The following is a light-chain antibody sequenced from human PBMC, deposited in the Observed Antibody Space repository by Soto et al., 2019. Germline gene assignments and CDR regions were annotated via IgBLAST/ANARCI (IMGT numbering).Light chain of an antibody. CDR3: QQYNSYRT. Sequence: DLQMTQSPSTLSASVGDRVTITCRASQSISSWLAWYQQKPGKAPKLLIYKASSLESGVPSRFSDSGSGTEFTLTISSLQPDDFATYYCQQYNSYRTFGQGTKVEIK. J-gene: IGKJ1*01. V-gene: IGKV1-5*03. CDR1: QSISSW. CDR2: KAS.